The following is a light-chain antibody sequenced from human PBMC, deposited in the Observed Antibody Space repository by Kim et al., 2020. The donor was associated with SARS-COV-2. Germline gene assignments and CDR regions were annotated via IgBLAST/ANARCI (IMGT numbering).Light chain of an antibody. Sequence: IVLTQSPATLSLSPGGRATLSCRARQSVSDFLAWYQQTPGQAPRLLIYDASNRATGIPARFSGSGSGTDFILTISSLEPEDFAVYYCQQRSNWPPTFGQGTKVDIK. CDR1: QSVSDF. CDR2: DAS. V-gene: IGKV3-11*01. J-gene: IGKJ1*01. CDR3: QQRSNWPPT.